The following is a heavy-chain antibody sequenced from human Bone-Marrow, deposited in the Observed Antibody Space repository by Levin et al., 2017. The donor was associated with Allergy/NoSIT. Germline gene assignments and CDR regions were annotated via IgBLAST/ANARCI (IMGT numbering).Heavy chain of an antibody. J-gene: IGHJ5*02. D-gene: IGHD3-10*01. Sequence: ASVKVSCKASGYTFTSYAMNWVRQAPGQGLEWMGWINTNTGNPTYAQGFTGRFVFSLDTSVSTAYLQISSLKAEDTAVYYCARVRKSYYYGSGSYYKTYNWFDPWGQGTLVTVSS. CDR2: INTNTGNP. CDR3: ARVRKSYYYGSGSYYKTYNWFDP. CDR1: GYTFTSYA. V-gene: IGHV7-4-1*02.